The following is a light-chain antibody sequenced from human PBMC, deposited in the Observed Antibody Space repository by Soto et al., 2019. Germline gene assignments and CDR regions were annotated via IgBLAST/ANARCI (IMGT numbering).Light chain of an antibody. V-gene: IGLV1-40*01. Sequence: QSGLTQPPSVSFAPGQRVTISCTGSSSNIGAGYDVHWYQQLPGTAPKLLIYDNRNRPSGVPDRFSGSKSGTSASLAITGLQAEDEADYYCQSYDSSLSAYVFGTGTKVTVL. J-gene: IGLJ1*01. CDR3: QSYDSSLSAYV. CDR1: SSNIGAGYD. CDR2: DNR.